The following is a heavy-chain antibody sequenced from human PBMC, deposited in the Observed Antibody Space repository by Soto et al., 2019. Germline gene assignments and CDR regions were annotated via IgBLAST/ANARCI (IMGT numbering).Heavy chain of an antibody. CDR2: IKQDGSEK. CDR1: GFTFSSYW. D-gene: IGHD3-22*01. CDR3: ARARRMYYYDSSGYYGTTGANSATSNFDY. J-gene: IGHJ4*02. Sequence: PGGSLRLSCAASGFTFSSYWMSWVRQAPGKGLEWVANIKQDGSEKYYVDSVKGRFTISRDNAKNSLYLQMNSLRAEDTAVYYCARARRMYYYDSSGYYGTTGANSATSNFDYWGQGTLVTVSS. V-gene: IGHV3-7*03.